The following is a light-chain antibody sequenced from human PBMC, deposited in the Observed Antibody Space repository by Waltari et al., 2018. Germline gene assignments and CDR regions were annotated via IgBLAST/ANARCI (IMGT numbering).Light chain of an antibody. J-gene: IGLJ2*01. CDR2: DVT. V-gene: IGLV2-11*01. CDR1: SSDVGGYNY. CDR3: CSYAGSYTLVV. Sequence: QSALTQPRSVSGSPGQSVTISCTGTSSDVGGYNYVSWYQQHPGKAPKVMIYDVTKRPSGFPDRCSGSKSGNTASLTISGLQAEDEADYYCCSYAGSYTLVVFGGGTKLTVL.